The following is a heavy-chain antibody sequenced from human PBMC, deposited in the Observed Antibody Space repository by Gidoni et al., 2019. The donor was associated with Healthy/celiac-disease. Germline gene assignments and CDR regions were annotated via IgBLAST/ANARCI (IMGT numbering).Heavy chain of an antibody. D-gene: IGHD1-26*01. J-gene: IGHJ4*02. CDR2: ISGSGGST. V-gene: IGHV3-23*01. CDR3: AKDLRDSGSYGSHY. CDR1: GFTFSSYA. Sequence: EVQLLESGGGLVQPGGSLRLSCAASGFTFSSYAMSWVRQAPGKGLAWVSAISGSGGSTYYADSVKGRFTISRDNSKNTLYLQMNSLRAEDTAVYYCAKDLRDSGSYGSHYWGQGTLVTVSS.